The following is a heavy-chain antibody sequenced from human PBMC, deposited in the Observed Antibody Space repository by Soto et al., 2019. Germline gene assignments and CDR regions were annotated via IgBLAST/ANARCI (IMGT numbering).Heavy chain of an antibody. CDR2: IYSGGST. D-gene: IGHD4-17*01. CDR1: GFTVTSNY. CDR3: ARAWTYGYSFDY. Sequence: PGGSLRLSCAASGFTVTSNYMSWARQAPGKGLEWVSVIYSGGSTYYADSVKGRFTISRDNSKNTLYLQMNSLRAEDTAVYYSARAWTYGYSFDYWGQGTLVTVFS. V-gene: IGHV3-53*01. J-gene: IGHJ4*02.